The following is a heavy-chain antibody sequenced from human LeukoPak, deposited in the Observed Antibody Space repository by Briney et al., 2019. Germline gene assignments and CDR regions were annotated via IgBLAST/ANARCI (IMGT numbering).Heavy chain of an antibody. V-gene: IGHV3-11*01. CDR1: GFTLEDYE. Sequence: PGGSLRLSCEASGFTLEDYEMSWFRQAPGKGPEWILYISATGNTKYYADSVRGRFSISRDNAKSSLYLQMSTLRVEDTAVYYCAREIGTSPTAIDYWGQGTLVTVSS. D-gene: IGHD2-2*01. CDR3: AREIGTSPTAIDY. J-gene: IGHJ4*02. CDR2: ISATGNTK.